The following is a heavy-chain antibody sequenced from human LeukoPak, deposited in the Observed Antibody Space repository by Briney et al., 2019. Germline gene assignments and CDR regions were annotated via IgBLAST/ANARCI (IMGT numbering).Heavy chain of an antibody. CDR3: AKDNYYGSGSYIDY. Sequence: GGSLRLSCAASGFISDDYAMHWVRQAPGKGLEWVSGISWNSGSIDYADSVKGRFTISRDSAKNSLYLQMNSLRDEDTALYYCAKDNYYGSGSYIDYWGQGTLVTVSS. D-gene: IGHD3-10*01. V-gene: IGHV3-9*02. CDR2: ISWNSGSI. CDR1: GFISDDYA. J-gene: IGHJ4*02.